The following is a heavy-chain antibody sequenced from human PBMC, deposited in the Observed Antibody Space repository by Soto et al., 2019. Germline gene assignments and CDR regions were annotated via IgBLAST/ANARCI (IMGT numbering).Heavy chain of an antibody. CDR2: ISSSGSYR. D-gene: IGHD3-22*01. V-gene: IGHV3-21*01. Sequence: GGSLRLSCAASGFTLSDYTMNWVRQAPGKGLEWVSSISSSGSYRYYSDSVKGRFTTSRDSAKNSLYLQMNSLRAEDTAVYYCARDHYYDTSGYYHDFDLWGPGTMVTVYS. J-gene: IGHJ4*02. CDR3: ARDHYYDTSGYYHDFDL. CDR1: GFTLSDYT.